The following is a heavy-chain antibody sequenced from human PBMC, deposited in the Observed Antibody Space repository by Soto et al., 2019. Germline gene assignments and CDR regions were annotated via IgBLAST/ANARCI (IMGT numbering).Heavy chain of an antibody. CDR1: GFTFSNYA. J-gene: IGHJ4*02. Sequence: EVQVLDSGGGLVQPGGSLRLSCVASGFTFSNYAMSWVRQAPGKGLEWVSSISGGGSAYYADSVKGRFTISRDNSKNNGDLPMNSLRGEGTGVYYWAKMARGYCGGGRCHGGGGYFCYLGQGTLGTLSS. V-gene: IGHV3-23*01. CDR3: AKMARGYCGGGRCHGGGGYFCY. CDR2: ISGGGSA. D-gene: IGHD2-15*01.